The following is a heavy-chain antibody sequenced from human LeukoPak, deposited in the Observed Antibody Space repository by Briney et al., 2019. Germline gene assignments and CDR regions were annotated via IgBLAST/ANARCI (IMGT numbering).Heavy chain of an antibody. CDR1: GFTFSSYG. D-gene: IGHD5-18*01. CDR3: QGYPFDY. V-gene: IGHV3-30*02. CDR2: ILYDGSNK. Sequence: GGSLRLSCEASGFTFSSYGMHWVRQAPGKGLEWVAFILYDGSNKYYADSIKGRFTISRDNSKNTLYLQMNSLKAEDTAVYYCQGYPFDYWGQGTLVTVSS. J-gene: IGHJ4*02.